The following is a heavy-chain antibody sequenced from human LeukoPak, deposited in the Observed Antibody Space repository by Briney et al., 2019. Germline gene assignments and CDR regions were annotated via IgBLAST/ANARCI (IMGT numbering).Heavy chain of an antibody. CDR1: GFTFSSYG. CDR3: AKDPCYDKPSFDP. CDR2: IRYDGSNK. J-gene: IGHJ5*02. V-gene: IGHV3-30*02. Sequence: PGGXXRLSCAASGFTFSSYGMHWVRQAPGKGLEGVAFIRYDGSNKYYADSVKGRFTISKDNSKNTLYLQMNSLRAEDTAVYYCAKDPCYDKPSFDPWGQGTLVTVSS. D-gene: IGHD3-3*01.